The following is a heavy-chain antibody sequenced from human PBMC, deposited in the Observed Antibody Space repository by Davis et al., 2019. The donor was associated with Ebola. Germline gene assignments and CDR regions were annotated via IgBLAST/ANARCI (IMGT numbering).Heavy chain of an antibody. CDR3: ARSLWFRELLAFDS. D-gene: IGHD3-10*01. CDR1: GGSLTGHY. V-gene: IGHV4-34*01. CDR2: ITHSGST. J-gene: IGHJ5*01. Sequence: SETLSLTCDVSGGSLTGHYWSWIRQAPGKGLEWIGEITHSGSTDYNPSLRGRVSISVDTSKKQLSLKVTSVTAADTAVYYCARSLWFRELLAFDSWGQGTLVTVSS.